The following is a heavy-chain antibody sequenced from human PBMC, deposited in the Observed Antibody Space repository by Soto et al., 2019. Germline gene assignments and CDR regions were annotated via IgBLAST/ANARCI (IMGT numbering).Heavy chain of an antibody. Sequence: GGSLRLSCAASGFTFSSYAMHWVRQAPGKGLEWVAVISYDGSNKYYADSVKGRFTISRDNSKNTLYLQMNSLRAEDTAVYYCARGGAYYDSSGYYHGANLIWGQGTLVTVSS. CDR2: ISYDGSNK. J-gene: IGHJ4*02. CDR1: GFTFSSYA. D-gene: IGHD3-22*01. V-gene: IGHV3-30-3*01. CDR3: ARGGAYYDSSGYYHGANLI.